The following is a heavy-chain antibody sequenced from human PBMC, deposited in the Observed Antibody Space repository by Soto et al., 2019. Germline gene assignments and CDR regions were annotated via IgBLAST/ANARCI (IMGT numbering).Heavy chain of an antibody. Sequence: TLSLTCTVSGGSISSGDYYWSWIRQPPGKGLEWIGYIYYSGSTYYNPSLKSRVTISVDTSKNQFSLKLSSVTAADTAVYYCASALGYCSSTSCYPAGGVDPWGQGTLVTVSS. CDR3: ASALGYCSSTSCYPAGGVDP. CDR1: GGSISSGDYY. CDR2: IYYSGST. V-gene: IGHV4-30-4*01. J-gene: IGHJ5*02. D-gene: IGHD2-2*01.